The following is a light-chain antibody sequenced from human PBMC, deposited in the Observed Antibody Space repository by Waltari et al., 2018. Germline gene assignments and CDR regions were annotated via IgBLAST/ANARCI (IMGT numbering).Light chain of an antibody. Sequence: EVVLTQSPGTLSLSPGEGATLSCRASQSVSRSLAWYQQKPGQAPRLLIYDASSRATGITDRFSGSGSGTDFSLTISRLEPEDFAVYYCQKYGSLPATFGQGTKVEIK. J-gene: IGKJ1*01. V-gene: IGKV3-20*01. CDR2: DAS. CDR3: QKYGSLPAT. CDR1: QSVSRS.